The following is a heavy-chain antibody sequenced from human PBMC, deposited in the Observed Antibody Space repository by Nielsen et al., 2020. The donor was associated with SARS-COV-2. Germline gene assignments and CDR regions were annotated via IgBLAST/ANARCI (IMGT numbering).Heavy chain of an antibody. CDR3: ATDYTYGDKRGAGY. Sequence: SVKVSCKVSGYTLTELSMHWVRQAPGKGLEWMGGFDPEDGETIYAQKFQGRVTMTEDTSTDTAYMELSSLRSEDTAVYYCATDYTYGDKRGAGYWGQGTLVTVSS. D-gene: IGHD4-17*01. J-gene: IGHJ4*02. CDR2: FDPEDGET. V-gene: IGHV1-24*01. CDR1: GYTLTELS.